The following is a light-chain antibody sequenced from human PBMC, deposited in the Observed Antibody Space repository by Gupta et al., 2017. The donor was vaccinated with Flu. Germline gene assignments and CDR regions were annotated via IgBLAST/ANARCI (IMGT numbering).Light chain of an antibody. CDR3: QRYNNYWYN. J-gene: IGKJ2*01. CDR1: QSISSW. Sequence: DIQMIQSPSTLSASVGDRVTITCRASQSISSWLAWYQQKPGKAPKLLIYKGSSLESGVPSRFSGSGSGTEFTLTISSLQPDDFATYYCQRYNNYWYNFGQGTKVEIK. CDR2: KGS. V-gene: IGKV1-5*03.